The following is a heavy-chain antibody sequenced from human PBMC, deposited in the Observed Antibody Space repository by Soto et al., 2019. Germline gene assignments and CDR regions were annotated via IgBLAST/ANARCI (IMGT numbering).Heavy chain of an antibody. CDR1: GASITSSY. J-gene: IGHJ4*02. CDR2: IYHTGTT. CDR3: ARGGNRYSKTASGVGGYDY. V-gene: IGHV4-59*01. Sequence: SETLSLTCTVSGASITSSYWSWIRQSPGKGLEWIAYIYHTGTTNYNPSLKSRVTISIDTSKSQFSLSLTSLTTADTAVYFCARGGNRYSKTASGVGGYDYWGQGTLVTVSS. D-gene: IGHD5-12*01.